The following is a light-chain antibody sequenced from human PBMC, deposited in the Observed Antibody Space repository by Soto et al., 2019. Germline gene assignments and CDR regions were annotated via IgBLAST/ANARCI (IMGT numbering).Light chain of an antibody. CDR2: DVS. CDR3: SSYTSSSTPYV. V-gene: IGLV2-14*01. Sequence: QSALTQPASVSGSPGQSITISCTGTSSDIGGYNYVSWYQQHPGKVPKLMIYDVSNRPSGVSNRFSGSKSGYTASLTISGLQAEDEADYYCSSYTSSSTPYVFGTGTKLTVL. J-gene: IGLJ1*01. CDR1: SSDIGGYNY.